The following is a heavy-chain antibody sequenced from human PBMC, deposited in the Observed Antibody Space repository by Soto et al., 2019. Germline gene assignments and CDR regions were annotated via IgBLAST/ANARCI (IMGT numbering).Heavy chain of an antibody. CDR2: IYYSGST. CDR3: ARCIAARRNWFDP. J-gene: IGHJ5*02. Sequence: SETLSLTCTVSGGSISSGGYYWSWIRQHPGKGLEWIGYIYYSGSTYYNPSLKRRVTISVDTSKNQFSLKLSSVTAADTAVYYCARCIAARRNWFDPWGQGTLVTVSS. D-gene: IGHD6-6*01. CDR1: GGSISSGGYY. V-gene: IGHV4-31*03.